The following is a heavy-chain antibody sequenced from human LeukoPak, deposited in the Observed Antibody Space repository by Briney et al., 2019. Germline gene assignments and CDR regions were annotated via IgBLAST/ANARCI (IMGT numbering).Heavy chain of an antibody. J-gene: IGHJ6*02. Sequence: GGSLRLSCAASGFTFSSYWMSWVRLAPGKGLEWVANIKQDGSEKYYVDSVKGRFTISRDNAKNSLYLQMNSLRAEDTAVYYCARDCSSTSCYWYYYYYYGMDVWGQGTTVTVSS. V-gene: IGHV3-7*01. D-gene: IGHD2-2*01. CDR3: ARDCSSTSCYWYYYYYYGMDV. CDR2: IKQDGSEK. CDR1: GFTFSSYW.